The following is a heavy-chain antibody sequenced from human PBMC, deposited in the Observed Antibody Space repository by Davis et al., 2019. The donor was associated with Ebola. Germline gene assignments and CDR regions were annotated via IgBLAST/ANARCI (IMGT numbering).Heavy chain of an antibody. CDR3: TATDRDGYNHIDY. J-gene: IGHJ4*02. V-gene: IGHV3-30*03. Sequence: PGGSLRLSCAASGFTFSSYGMHWVRQAPGKGLEWVAVISYDGSNKYYADSVKGRFTISRDNSKNTLYLQMNSLRAEDTAVYYCTATDRDGYNHIDYWGRGTLVTVSS. CDR2: ISYDGSNK. D-gene: IGHD5-24*01. CDR1: GFTFSSYG.